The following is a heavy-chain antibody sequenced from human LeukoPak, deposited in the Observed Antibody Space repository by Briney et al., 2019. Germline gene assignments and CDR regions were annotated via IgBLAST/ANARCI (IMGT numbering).Heavy chain of an antibody. Sequence: GGSLRLSCAASGYTFTSYYMHWVRQAPGQGLEWMGIINPSGGSTSYAQKFQGRVTMTRDTSTSTVYMELSSLRSEDTAVYYCARSGIVGATAGVFDYWGQGTLVTVSS. CDR1: GYTFTSYY. D-gene: IGHD1-26*01. V-gene: IGHV1-46*01. CDR3: ARSGIVGATAGVFDY. J-gene: IGHJ4*02. CDR2: INPSGGST.